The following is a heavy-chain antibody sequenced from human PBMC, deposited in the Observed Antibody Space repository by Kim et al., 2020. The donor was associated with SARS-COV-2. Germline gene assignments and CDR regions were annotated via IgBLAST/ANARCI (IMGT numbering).Heavy chain of an antibody. CDR3: ARGVPGLAGTDI. CDR1: GFTFSSYD. J-gene: IGHJ4*02. D-gene: IGHD6-13*01. Sequence: GGSLRLSCAASGFTFSSYDMHWVRQATGKGLEWVSAIGTAGDTYYPGSVKGRFTISRENAKNSLYLQMNSLRAGDTAVYYCARGVPGLAGTDIWGQGTLVTVSS. CDR2: IGTAGDT. V-gene: IGHV3-13*01.